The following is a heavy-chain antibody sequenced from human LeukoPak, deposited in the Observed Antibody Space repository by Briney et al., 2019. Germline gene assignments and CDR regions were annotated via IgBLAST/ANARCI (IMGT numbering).Heavy chain of an antibody. CDR1: GFTFSSYE. CDR2: ISSSSGI. J-gene: IGHJ4*02. Sequence: GGSLRLSCIASGFTFSSYEMSWVRQAPGKGLEWVSYISSSSGIFYADSVKGRFTISRDNAKNSLYLQMNSLRAEDAAVYYCARGFSYWGQGTLVTVSS. CDR3: ARGFSY. V-gene: IGHV3-48*03.